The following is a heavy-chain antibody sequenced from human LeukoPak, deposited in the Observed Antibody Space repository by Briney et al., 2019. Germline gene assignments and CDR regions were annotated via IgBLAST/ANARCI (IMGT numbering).Heavy chain of an antibody. Sequence: GESLQISCKGSGYSFTSYWIGWVRQMPGKGLEWMGIIYPGDSDTRYSPSFQGQVTISADKSISTAYLQWSSLKASDTAMYYCARAYCSSTSCYRYEHFDYWGQGTLVTVSS. CDR2: IYPGDSDT. V-gene: IGHV5-51*01. J-gene: IGHJ4*02. CDR3: ARAYCSSTSCYRYEHFDY. D-gene: IGHD2-2*01. CDR1: GYSFTSYW.